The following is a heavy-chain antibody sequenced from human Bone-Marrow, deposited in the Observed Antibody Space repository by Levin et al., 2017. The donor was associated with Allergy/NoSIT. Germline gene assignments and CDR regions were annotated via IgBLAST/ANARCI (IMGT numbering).Heavy chain of an antibody. CDR3: ARGTQWLVPLDY. V-gene: IGHV4-59*01. CDR2: IYYSGST. J-gene: IGHJ4*02. D-gene: IGHD6-19*01. Sequence: TSETLSLTCTVSGGSISSYYWSWIRQPPGKGLEWIGYIYYSGSTNYNPSLKSRVTISVDTSKNQFSLKLSSVTAADTAVYYCARGTQWLVPLDYWGQGTLVTVSS. CDR1: GGSISSYY.